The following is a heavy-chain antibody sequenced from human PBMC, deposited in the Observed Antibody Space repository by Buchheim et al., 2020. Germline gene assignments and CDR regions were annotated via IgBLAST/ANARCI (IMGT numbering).Heavy chain of an antibody. Sequence: QVQLQESGPGLVKPSQTLSLTCTVSGGSISSGDYYWSWIRQPPGKGLEWIGYIYYSGSTYYNPSLKSRVTISVDTSKNQFSLKLSSVTAADTAVYYCARGGIWWELLRGYYYYGMDVWGQGTT. CDR3: ARGGIWWELLRGYYYYGMDV. CDR2: IYYSGST. D-gene: IGHD1-26*01. J-gene: IGHJ6*02. V-gene: IGHV4-30-4*01. CDR1: GGSISSGDYY.